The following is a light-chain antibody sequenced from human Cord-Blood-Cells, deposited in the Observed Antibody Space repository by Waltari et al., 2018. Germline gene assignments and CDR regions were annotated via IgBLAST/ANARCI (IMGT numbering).Light chain of an antibody. CDR3: QQYGSSPWT. Sequence: EIVLTQSPGTLSLSPGEIATLSCRASQSVSTSYLAWYQQKPGQDPRLLIYGASSRATGIPDRFSGSGSGTDFTLTISRLEPEDFAVYYCQQYGSSPWTFGQGTKVEIK. J-gene: IGKJ1*01. CDR2: GAS. CDR1: QSVSTSY. V-gene: IGKV3-20*01.